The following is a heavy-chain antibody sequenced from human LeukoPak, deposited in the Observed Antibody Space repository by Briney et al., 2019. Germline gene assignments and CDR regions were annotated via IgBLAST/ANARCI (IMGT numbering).Heavy chain of an antibody. V-gene: IGHV3-66*01. CDR2: IYSGGST. CDR3: ARSDTFGGIIVYAFDI. D-gene: IGHD3-16*02. CDR1: GFTASSNY. Sequence: GGSLRLSCAASGFTASSNYMSWVRQAPGKGLEWVSVIYSGGSTYYADSVKGRFTISRDNSKNTLYLQMNSLRAEDTAVYYCARSDTFGGIIVYAFDIWGQGTMVTVSS. J-gene: IGHJ3*02.